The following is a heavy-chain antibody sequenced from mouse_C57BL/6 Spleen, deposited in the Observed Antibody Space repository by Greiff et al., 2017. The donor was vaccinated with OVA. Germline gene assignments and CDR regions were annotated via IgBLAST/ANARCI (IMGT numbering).Heavy chain of an antibody. J-gene: IGHJ4*01. CDR1: GFTFSSYT. V-gene: IGHV5-9*01. CDR3: ARQYGNYGKYYAMDY. CDR2: ISGGGGNT. D-gene: IGHD2-1*01. Sequence: EVQLVESGGGLVKPGGSLKLSCAASGFTFSSYTMSWVRQTPEKRLEWVATISGGGGNTYYPDSVKGRFTISRDNAKNTLYLQMSSLRSEDTALYYCARQYGNYGKYYAMDYWGQGTSVTVSS.